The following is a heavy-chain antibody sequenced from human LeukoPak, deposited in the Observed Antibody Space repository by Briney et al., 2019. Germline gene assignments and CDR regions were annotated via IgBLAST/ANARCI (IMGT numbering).Heavy chain of an antibody. CDR3: AREVGGAFDY. CDR2: ISTSSDDT. J-gene: IGHJ4*02. V-gene: IGHV3-11*05. CDR1: GFTFSDYY. D-gene: IGHD1-26*01. Sequence: GGSLRLSCAASGFTFSDYYMSWIRQAPGKGLEWVSYISTSSDDTNYADSVKGRFTISRDNAKNSLYPHMNSLRAEDTAVYYCAREVGGAFDYWGQGTLVTVSS.